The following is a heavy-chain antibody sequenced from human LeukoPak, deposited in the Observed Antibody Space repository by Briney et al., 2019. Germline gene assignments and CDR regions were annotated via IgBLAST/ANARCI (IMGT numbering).Heavy chain of an antibody. Sequence: LGESLKISCKGSGYSFTSYWIGWVRQMPGKGLEWMGIIYPGDSDTRYSPSFQGQVTISADKSISTAYLQWSSLKASDTAMYYCARSKNYDILVDWFDPWGQGTLVTVSS. CDR2: IYPGDSDT. CDR1: GYSFTSYW. J-gene: IGHJ5*02. CDR3: ARSKNYDILVDWFDP. D-gene: IGHD3-22*01. V-gene: IGHV5-51*01.